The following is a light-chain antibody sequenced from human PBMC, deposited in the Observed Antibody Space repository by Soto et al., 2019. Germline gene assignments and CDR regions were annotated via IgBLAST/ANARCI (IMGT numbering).Light chain of an antibody. CDR2: EAS. CDR1: SRDVGNYNL. Sequence: QSVLTQPASVSGSPGQSITISCTGTSRDVGNYNLVSWYQHHPGKVPKLLIYEASKRPSGVSNRFSGSKSANTASLTISGLQAEDEADYYCCSYAGYSTYVFGVGTKLTVL. J-gene: IGLJ1*01. CDR3: CSYAGYSTYV. V-gene: IGLV2-23*01.